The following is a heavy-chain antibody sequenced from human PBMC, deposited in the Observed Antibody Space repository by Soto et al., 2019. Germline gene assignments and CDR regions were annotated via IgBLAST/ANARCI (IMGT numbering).Heavy chain of an antibody. Sequence: SLRLSCAASGFTFSDYYMSWIRQAPGKGLEWVSVIYSGGSTYYADSVKGRFTISRDNSKNTLYLQMNSLRAEDTAVYYCARDPAPYYYDSSGMTWGLGTLVT. CDR3: ARDPAPYYYDSSGMT. J-gene: IGHJ5*02. V-gene: IGHV3-53*01. CDR1: GFTFSDYY. D-gene: IGHD3-22*01. CDR2: IYSGGST.